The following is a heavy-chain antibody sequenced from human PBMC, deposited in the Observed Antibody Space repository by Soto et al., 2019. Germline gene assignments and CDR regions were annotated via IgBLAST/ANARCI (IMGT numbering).Heavy chain of an antibody. V-gene: IGHV3-7*03. CDR3: AGGPVSAD. J-gene: IGHJ4*03. Sequence: PGGSLRLSCAASGCMLRSYWMHWVRQAPGKALQWVANIKPDGSDKYYVYSVKGRFTISRDNVKNTLYQQMNSLRAQDTAVYYYAGGPVSADGGPGTPVRVSS. D-gene: IGHD3-16*01. CDR2: IKPDGSDK. CDR1: GCMLRSYW.